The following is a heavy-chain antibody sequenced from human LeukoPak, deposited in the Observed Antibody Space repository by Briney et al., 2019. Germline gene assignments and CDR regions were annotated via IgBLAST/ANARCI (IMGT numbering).Heavy chain of an antibody. CDR2: ISCDGSNK. V-gene: IGHV3-30*03. D-gene: IGHD2-8*01. Sequence: PGGSLRLSCAASGFTFSSYGMHWVRQAPGKGLEWVAVISCDGSNKYYADSVKGRFIISRDNSKDTLYLQMDSLRGDDTAVFYCAREQMGPNGYYYGMDVWGQGTTVTVSS. CDR1: GFTFSSYG. J-gene: IGHJ6*02. CDR3: AREQMGPNGYYYGMDV.